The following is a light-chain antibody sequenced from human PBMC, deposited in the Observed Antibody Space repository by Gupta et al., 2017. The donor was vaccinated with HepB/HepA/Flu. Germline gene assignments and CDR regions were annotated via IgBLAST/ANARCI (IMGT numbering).Light chain of an antibody. CDR2: DNI. CDR3: ATWDDSLNARV. V-gene: IGLV1-44*01. CDR1: SSNIGSNT. J-gene: IGLJ3*02. Sequence: QSVLTQPPSASGTPGQRVTISCSGSSSNIGSNTVNWYQQLPGTAPKLLIYDNIQRPSGVPDRFSGSKSGTSASLAISGLQSEDEADYYCATWDDSLNARVFGGGTKLTVL.